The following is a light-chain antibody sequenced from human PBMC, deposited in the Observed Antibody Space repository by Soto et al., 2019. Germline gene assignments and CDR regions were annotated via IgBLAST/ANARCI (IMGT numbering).Light chain of an antibody. CDR1: SSEVGSYNL. V-gene: IGLV2-23*01. CDR3: CAFVRSNALL. J-gene: IGLJ2*01. CDR2: EDN. Sequence: QSVLTQPASVSGSPGQSITISCTGTSSEVGSYNLVSWYQHHPGKAPKFIIYEDNKRPSGVSNLFSGSKSGNTASLTISGLQAEDEADYYCCAFVRSNALLFGGGTQLTVL.